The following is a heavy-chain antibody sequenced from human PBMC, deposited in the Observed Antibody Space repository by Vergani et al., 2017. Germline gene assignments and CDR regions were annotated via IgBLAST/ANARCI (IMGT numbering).Heavy chain of an antibody. V-gene: IGHV3-7*01. CDR2: IKQDGSEK. Sequence: VQLVESGGGLVKPGGSLRLSCAASGFTFSSYWMSWVRQAPGKGLEWVANIKQDGSEKYYVDSVKGRFTISRDNAKNSLYLQMNSLRAEDTAVYYCARGPLKWLRLGGPGDYWGQGTLVTVSS. D-gene: IGHD5-12*01. J-gene: IGHJ4*02. CDR1: GFTFSSYW. CDR3: ARGPLKWLRLGGPGDY.